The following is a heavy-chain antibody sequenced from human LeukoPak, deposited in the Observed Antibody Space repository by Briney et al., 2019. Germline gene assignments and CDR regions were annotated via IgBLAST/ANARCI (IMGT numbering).Heavy chain of an antibody. CDR1: GYTFTSYD. CDR3: ARESYYDFWSGVPDY. V-gene: IGHV1-18*01. D-gene: IGHD3-3*01. Sequence: ASVKVSCKASGYTFTSYDINWVRQATGQGLEWMGWISAYNGNTNYAQKLQGRVTMTTDTSTSTAYMELRSLRSDDTAVYYCARESYYDFWSGVPDYWGQGTLVTVSS. CDR2: ISAYNGNT. J-gene: IGHJ4*02.